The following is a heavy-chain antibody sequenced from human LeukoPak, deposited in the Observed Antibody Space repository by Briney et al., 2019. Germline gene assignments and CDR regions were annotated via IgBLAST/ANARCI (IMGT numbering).Heavy chain of an antibody. CDR3: ARHEQVGGYSRKRNWFDP. J-gene: IGHJ5*02. D-gene: IGHD3-22*01. CDR1: NASVSSYY. CDR2: IFHRGRT. V-gene: IGHV4-59*08. Sequence: KTSETLSLTCTVSNASVSSYYWSWIRQPPGKGLEWIGYIFHRGRTNYNPSLKSRITISMDTSKNQVSLKLNSVTAADTAVYYCARHEQVGGYSRKRNWFDPWGQGTLVTVSS.